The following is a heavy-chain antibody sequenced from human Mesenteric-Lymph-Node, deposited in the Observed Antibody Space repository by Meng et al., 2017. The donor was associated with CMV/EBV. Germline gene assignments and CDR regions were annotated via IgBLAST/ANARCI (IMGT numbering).Heavy chain of an antibody. D-gene: IGHD6-13*01. CDR3: ARDFWVEAAGHNWFDP. V-gene: IGHV3-21*01. J-gene: IGHJ5*02. CDR1: GFTFSSYS. CDR2: ISSSSSYI. Sequence: GGSLRLSCAASGFTFSSYSMNWVRQAPGQGLEWVSSISSSSSYIYYADSVKGRFTISRDNAKNSLYLQMNSLRAEDTAVYYCARDFWVEAAGHNWFDPWGQGTLVTVSS.